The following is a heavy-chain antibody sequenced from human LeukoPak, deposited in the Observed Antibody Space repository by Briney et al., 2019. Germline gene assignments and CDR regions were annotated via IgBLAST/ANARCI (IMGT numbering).Heavy chain of an antibody. Sequence: PGGSLRLSCAASGFTFSSYAMSWVRQAPGKGLKWVSAITGSGGSTYYADSVKGRFTISRDNSKNTLYLQMNSLRAEDTAVYYCAKRKPGIAVAGRGLDYWGQGTLVTVSS. CDR3: AKRKPGIAVAGRGLDY. V-gene: IGHV3-23*01. D-gene: IGHD6-19*01. CDR1: GFTFSSYA. J-gene: IGHJ4*02. CDR2: ITGSGGST.